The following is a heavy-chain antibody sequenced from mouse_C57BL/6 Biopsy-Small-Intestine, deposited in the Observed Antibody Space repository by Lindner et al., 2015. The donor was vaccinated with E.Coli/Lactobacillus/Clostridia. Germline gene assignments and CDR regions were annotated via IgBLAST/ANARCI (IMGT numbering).Heavy chain of an antibody. CDR2: ITTNTGSP. V-gene: IGHV9-3*01. Sequence: VKVSCKASGYSFNNNAISWVRQAPGQGLEWMGWITTNTGSPTYAPGFTGRFVFSLDTSDSTAYLQISSLKAEDTAVYYCARDVKECRGGSCSKYLDYWGQGTLVTVSS. CDR1: GYSFNNNA. CDR3: ARDVKECRGGSCSKYLDY. J-gene: IGHJ4*01. D-gene: IGHD1-1*02.